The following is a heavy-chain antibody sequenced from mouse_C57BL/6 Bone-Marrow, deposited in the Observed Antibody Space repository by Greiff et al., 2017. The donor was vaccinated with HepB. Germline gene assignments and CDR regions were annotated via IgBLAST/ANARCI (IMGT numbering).Heavy chain of an antibody. D-gene: IGHD1-1*01. V-gene: IGHV1-50*01. CDR1: GYTFTSYW. CDR3: APTVVARAMDY. J-gene: IGHJ4*01. Sequence: QVQLQQPGAELVKPGASVKLSCKASGYTFTSYWMQWVKQRPGQGLEWIGEIDPSDSYTNYNQKFKGKATLTVDTSSSTAYMQLSSLTSEDSAVYYCAPTVVARAMDYWGQGTSVTVSS. CDR2: IDPSDSYT.